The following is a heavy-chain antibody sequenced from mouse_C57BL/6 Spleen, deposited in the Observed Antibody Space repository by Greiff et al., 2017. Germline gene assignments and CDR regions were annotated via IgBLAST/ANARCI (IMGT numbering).Heavy chain of an antibody. CDR3: AREDSYYYGSSHFDY. V-gene: IGHV1-82*01. J-gene: IGHJ2*01. Sequence: QVQLQQSGPELVKPGASVKISCKASGYAFSSSWMNWVKQRPGKGLEWIGRIYPGDGDTNYNGKFKGKATLTADRSSSTAYMQLSSLTSEDSAVYFCAREDSYYYGSSHFDYWGQGTTLTVSS. D-gene: IGHD1-1*01. CDR1: GYAFSSSW. CDR2: IYPGDGDT.